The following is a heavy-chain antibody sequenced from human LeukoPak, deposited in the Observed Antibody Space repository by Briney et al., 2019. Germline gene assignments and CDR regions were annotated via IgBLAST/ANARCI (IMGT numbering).Heavy chain of an antibody. CDR2: IYTSGST. Sequence: SETLSLTCTVSGGSISSSSYYWGWIRQPAGKGLEWIGRIYTSGSTNYNPSLKSRVTMSVDTSKNQFSLKLSSVTAADTAVYYCARTREDDFWSGYPEPHDAFDIWGQGTMVTVSS. J-gene: IGHJ3*02. CDR1: GGSISSSSYY. D-gene: IGHD3-3*01. CDR3: ARTREDDFWSGYPEPHDAFDI. V-gene: IGHV4-61*02.